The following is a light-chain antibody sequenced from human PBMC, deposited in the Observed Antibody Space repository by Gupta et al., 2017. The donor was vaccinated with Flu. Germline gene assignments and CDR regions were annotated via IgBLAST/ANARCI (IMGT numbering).Light chain of an antibody. CDR3: PNWGTAILV. CDR2: LNRDGSH. Sequence: VKLTCTLSSGHSSNAIAWHQQQPEKGPRYLIKLNRDGSHYKGDGIPDRFSGSSSAAALSLNISSLQSEDDSYYYCPNWGTAILVFGGGNKLTVL. CDR1: SGHSSNA. V-gene: IGLV4-69*01. J-gene: IGLJ3*02.